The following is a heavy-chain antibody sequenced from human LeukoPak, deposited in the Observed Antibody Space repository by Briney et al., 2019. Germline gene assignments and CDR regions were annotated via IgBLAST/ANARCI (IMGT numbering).Heavy chain of an antibody. J-gene: IGHJ5*02. CDR2: IYYSGST. Sequence: SETLSLTCTVSGGSISSYYWSWIRQPPGKGLEWIGYIYYSGSTNYNPSLKSRVTISVDTSKSQFSLKLSSVTAADTAVYYCARGGYSGSDWTTWGQGTRVTVSS. CDR3: ARGGYSGSDWTT. D-gene: IGHD5-12*01. V-gene: IGHV4-59*01. CDR1: GGSISSYY.